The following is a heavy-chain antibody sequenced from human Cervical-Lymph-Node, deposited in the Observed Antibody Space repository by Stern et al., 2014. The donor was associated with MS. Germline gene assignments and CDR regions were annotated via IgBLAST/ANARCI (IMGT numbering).Heavy chain of an antibody. D-gene: IGHD4-17*01. CDR2: VNPSGSTT. CDR1: GYTFTDYY. Sequence: VHLVESGAEVKKPGASVKLSCKASGYTFTDYYIHWVRQAPGQGLEWMGMVNPSGSTTSYAQRFQDRITMTWDTSTSTVFMELGSVRSDDTAIYYCTRFYGDELLGFDYWGQGSQVTVSS. V-gene: IGHV1-46*01. J-gene: IGHJ4*02. CDR3: TRFYGDELLGFDY.